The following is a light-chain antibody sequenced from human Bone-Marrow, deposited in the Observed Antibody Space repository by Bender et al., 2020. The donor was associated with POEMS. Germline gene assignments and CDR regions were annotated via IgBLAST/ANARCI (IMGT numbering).Light chain of an antibody. CDR3: CSYTASSTRL. Sequence: QSVLTQPPSVSGSPGQSITISCTGTSSDIGGYKYVSWYQQHPGKAPKVIIFGVSDRPSGVSERFSGSKSGNTASLTISGLQPEDEADYYCCSYTASSTRLFGGGTRLTVL. CDR2: GVS. J-gene: IGLJ2*01. CDR1: SSDIGGYKY. V-gene: IGLV2-14*03.